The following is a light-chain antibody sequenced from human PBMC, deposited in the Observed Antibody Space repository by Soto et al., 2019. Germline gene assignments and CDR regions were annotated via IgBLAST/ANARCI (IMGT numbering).Light chain of an antibody. CDR2: GAS. CDR1: QSVSNNY. J-gene: IGKJ1*01. V-gene: IGKV3-20*01. CDR3: QEHGSSPRT. Sequence: EIVLTQSPGTLSLSPGERATLSCRASQSVSNNYLAWYPQNPGQAPRLLIYGASTRATGIPARFSGSGSGTDFTLTISRLEPEDFAVYYCQEHGSSPRTFGQGTKVDIK.